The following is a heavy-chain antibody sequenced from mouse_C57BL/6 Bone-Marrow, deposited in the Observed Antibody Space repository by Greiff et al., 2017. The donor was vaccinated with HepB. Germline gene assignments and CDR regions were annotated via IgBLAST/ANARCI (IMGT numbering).Heavy chain of an antibody. J-gene: IGHJ2*01. CDR2: IHPNSGST. CDR3: DVYGYDQGY. D-gene: IGHD2-2*01. CDR1: GYTFTSYW. V-gene: IGHV1-64*01. Sequence: QVQLKQPGAELVKPGASVKLSCKASGYTFTSYWMHWVKQRPGQGLEWIGMIHPNSGSTNYNEKFKSKATLTVDKSSSTAYMQLSSLTSEDSAVYYCDVYGYDQGYWGQGTTLTVSS.